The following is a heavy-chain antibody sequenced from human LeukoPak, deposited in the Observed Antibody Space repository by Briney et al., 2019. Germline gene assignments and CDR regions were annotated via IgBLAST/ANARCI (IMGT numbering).Heavy chain of an antibody. CDR3: ARVEVIVGDAFDI. CDR1: GYTFTSYY. CDR2: INPSGGST. V-gene: IGHV1-46*01. D-gene: IGHD2-15*01. J-gene: IGHJ3*02. Sequence: APVKVSCKASGYTFTSYYMHWVRQAPGQGLEWMGIINPSGGSTSYAQKFQGRVTMTRDMSTSTVYMELSSLRSEDTAVYYCARVEVIVGDAFDIWGQGTMVTVSS.